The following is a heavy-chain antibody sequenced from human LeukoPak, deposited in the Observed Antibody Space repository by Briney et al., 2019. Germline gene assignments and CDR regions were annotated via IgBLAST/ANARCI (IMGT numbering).Heavy chain of an antibody. J-gene: IGHJ4*02. D-gene: IGHD3-22*01. Sequence: SGTLSLTCAVSGGSISSSDWWSWVRQPPGKGLEWIGRIYTSGSTNYNPSLKSRVTMSVDTSKNQFSLKLSSVTAADTAVYYCARDRYYYDSSGYYLFDYWGQGTLVTVSS. CDR2: IYTSGST. CDR3: ARDRYYYDSSGYYLFDY. CDR1: GGSISSSDW. V-gene: IGHV4-4*02.